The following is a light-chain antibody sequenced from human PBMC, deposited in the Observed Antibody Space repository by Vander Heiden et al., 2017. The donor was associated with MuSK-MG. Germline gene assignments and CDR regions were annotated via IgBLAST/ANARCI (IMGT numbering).Light chain of an antibody. J-gene: IGKJ1*01. CDR1: QGIRNE. V-gene: IGKV1-6*01. Sequence: AIQMTQSPSSLSASVGDRVTITCRASQGIRNELGWYQQKPGKAPKVLIYAASNLQSGVTSRFSGSGSGTDFTLTISSLQPEDFATYYCRQDGRYPRTFGQGTKVEIK. CDR2: AAS. CDR3: RQDGRYPRT.